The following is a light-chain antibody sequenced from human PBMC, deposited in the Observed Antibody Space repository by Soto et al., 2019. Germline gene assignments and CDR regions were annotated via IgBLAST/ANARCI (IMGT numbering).Light chain of an antibody. Sequence: DIQMTQSPSSLSASVGDRVTITCRASQGISNYLAWYQQKPGKGPKFLIYAASTLQSGVPSRFSGSGTGTDFSLTITSLQPEDVATYYCQKYNRAPWTFGQGTKVEIK. CDR3: QKYNRAPWT. CDR1: QGISNY. V-gene: IGKV1-27*01. J-gene: IGKJ1*01. CDR2: AAS.